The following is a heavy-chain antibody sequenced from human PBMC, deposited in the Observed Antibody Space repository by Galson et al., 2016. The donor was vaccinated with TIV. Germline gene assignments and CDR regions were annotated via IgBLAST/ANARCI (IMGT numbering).Heavy chain of an antibody. J-gene: IGHJ4*02. CDR3: ARDPRIYGDYLLAYFDY. Sequence: SLRLSCAASGFTFNSYGMHWIRQAPGKGLEWVAVILYDGSTEYYADSVKGRFTISRDNSRNTLYLQMNRLRAEDTAVYYCARDPRIYGDYLLAYFDYWGQGTLVTVSS. CDR1: GFTFNSYG. V-gene: IGHV3-30*03. D-gene: IGHD4-17*01. CDR2: ILYDGSTE.